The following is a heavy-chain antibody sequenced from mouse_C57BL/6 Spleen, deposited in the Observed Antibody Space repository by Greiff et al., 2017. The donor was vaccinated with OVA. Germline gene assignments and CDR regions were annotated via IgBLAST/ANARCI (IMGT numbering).Heavy chain of an antibody. CDR2: ISSGGDYI. J-gene: IGHJ4*01. CDR3: TRVYGNYEDYYAMDY. D-gene: IGHD2-10*02. V-gene: IGHV5-9-1*02. CDR1: GFTFSSYA. Sequence: EVMLVESGEGLVKPGGSLKLSCAASGFTFSSYAMSWVRQTPEKRLEWVAYISSGGDYIYYADTVKGRFTISRDNARNTLYLQMSSLKSEDTAMYYCTRVYGNYEDYYAMDYWGQGTSVTVSS.